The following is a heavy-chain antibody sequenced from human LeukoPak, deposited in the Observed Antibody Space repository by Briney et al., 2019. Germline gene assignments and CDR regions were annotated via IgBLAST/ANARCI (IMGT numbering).Heavy chain of an antibody. J-gene: IGHJ5*02. CDR2: IYYSGST. D-gene: IGHD5/OR15-5a*01. V-gene: IGHV4-59*12. CDR1: GGSISSYY. CDR3: ARVYRTDSYNWFDP. Sequence: SETLSLTCTVSGGSISSYYWSWIRQPPGKGLEWIGYIYYSGSTNYNPSLKSRVTISVDTSKNQFSLKVSSVTAADTAVYYCARVYRTDSYNWFDPWGQGTLVTVSS.